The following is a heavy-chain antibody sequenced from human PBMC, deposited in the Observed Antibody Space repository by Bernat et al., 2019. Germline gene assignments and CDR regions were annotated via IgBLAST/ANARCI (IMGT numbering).Heavy chain of an antibody. D-gene: IGHD1-26*01. CDR3: ARDSGGYGALDY. J-gene: IGHJ4*02. V-gene: IGHV3-21*06. CDR1: GFTFSSYN. Sequence: EVQLVESGGGLVEPGGSLRLSCAASGFTFSSYNMIWVRQAPGRGLERVSFITSSSDYTKYAASVKGRFTITRDNAKSSLYLQMNRMSAEDTGVYYCARDSGGYGALDYWGQGTLVIVSS. CDR2: ITSSSDYT.